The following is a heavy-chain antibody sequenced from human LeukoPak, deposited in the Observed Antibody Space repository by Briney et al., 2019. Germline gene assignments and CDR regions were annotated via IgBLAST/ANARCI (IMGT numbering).Heavy chain of an antibody. Sequence: SETLSLTCTVSGGSISSSSYYWGWIRQPPGKGLEWIGSIYYSGSTYYNPSLKSRVTISVDTSKNQFSLKLSSVTAADTAVNYCARAGDSSGYYFPWGAFDIWGQGTMVTVSS. V-gene: IGHV4-39*01. CDR2: IYYSGST. J-gene: IGHJ3*02. CDR1: GGSISSSSYY. CDR3: ARAGDSSGYYFPWGAFDI. D-gene: IGHD3-22*01.